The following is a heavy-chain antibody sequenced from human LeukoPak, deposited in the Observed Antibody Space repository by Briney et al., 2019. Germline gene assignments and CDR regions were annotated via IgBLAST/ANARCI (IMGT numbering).Heavy chain of an antibody. J-gene: IGHJ4*02. CDR3: WSYDYVWGSYRYFFVDY. Sequence: PSETLSLTCAVSGYSISSGYYWGWIRQPPGKGLEWIGSIYHSGSTYYNPSLKSRVTISVDTSKNQFSLKLSSVTAADTAVYYCWSYDYVWGSYRYFFVDYWGQGTLVTVSS. CDR2: IYHSGST. CDR1: GYSISSGYY. D-gene: IGHD3-16*02. V-gene: IGHV4-38-2*01.